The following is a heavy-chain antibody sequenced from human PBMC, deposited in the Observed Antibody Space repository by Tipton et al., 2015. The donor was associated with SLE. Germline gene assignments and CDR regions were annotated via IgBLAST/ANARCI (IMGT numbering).Heavy chain of an antibody. CDR3: ASSLLTVFAGFVY. V-gene: IGHV3-74*01. CDR1: GFTFSSYW. CDR2: INSDGSST. Sequence: SLRLSCAASGFTFSSYWIHWVRQVPGKGLGWVSRINSDGSSTIYADSVKGRFTISRDNSKNTLYLQMNSLRAEDTAVYYCASSLLTVFAGFVYWGQGTRVTVSS. J-gene: IGHJ4*02. D-gene: IGHD3-3*01.